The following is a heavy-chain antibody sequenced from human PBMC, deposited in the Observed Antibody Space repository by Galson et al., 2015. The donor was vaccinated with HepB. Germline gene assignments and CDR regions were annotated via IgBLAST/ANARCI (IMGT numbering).Heavy chain of an antibody. D-gene: IGHD3-16*02. Sequence: SLRLSCAASGFTFNSYSMNWVRQAPGKGLEWVSYISSSSDTIYYADSVKGRFTISRDNAKNSLYLQMNSLRDEDTAVYYCARAPYDYVWGSYRSYYFDYWGQGTLVTVSS. J-gene: IGHJ4*02. CDR1: GFTFNSYS. CDR2: ISSSSDTI. V-gene: IGHV3-48*02. CDR3: ARAPYDYVWGSYRSYYFDY.